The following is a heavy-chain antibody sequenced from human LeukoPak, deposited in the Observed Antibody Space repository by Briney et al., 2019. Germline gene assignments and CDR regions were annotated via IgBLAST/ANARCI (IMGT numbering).Heavy chain of an antibody. J-gene: IGHJ4*02. V-gene: IGHV3-30-3*01. D-gene: IGHD1-26*01. CDR1: GFTFSSYV. Sequence: GGSLRLSCAASGFTFSSYVMHWVRQAPGKGLEWVAVISYDGSNKYYADSVKGRFTISRDNSKNTLYLQMNSLRAEDTAVYYCARDLHYSGSPPGDYWGQGTLVTVSS. CDR3: ARDLHYSGSPPGDY. CDR2: ISYDGSNK.